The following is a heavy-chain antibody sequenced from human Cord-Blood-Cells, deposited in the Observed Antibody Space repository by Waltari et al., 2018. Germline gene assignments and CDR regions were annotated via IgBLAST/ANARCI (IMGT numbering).Heavy chain of an antibody. Sequence: QEQLQQWGAGLLKPSETLSPTSGVCAGTFSGCYWSWSRQPPGKGQEWIGEINQSGSTTYDLSLTSRATIPVDTSKNQFSLKLSSVTAADTAVYYCASGLDSLGGDYWGQGTLVTVSS. J-gene: IGHJ4*02. V-gene: IGHV4-34*01. D-gene: IGHD1-26*01. CDR3: ASGLDSLGGDY. CDR1: AGTFSGCY. CDR2: INQSGST.